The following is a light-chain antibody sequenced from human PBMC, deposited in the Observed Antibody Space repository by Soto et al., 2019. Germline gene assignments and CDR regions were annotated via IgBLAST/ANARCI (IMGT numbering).Light chain of an antibody. J-gene: IGKJ1*01. V-gene: IGKV1-39*01. CDR3: QQSYSTWT. CDR1: QSINNL. Sequence: DIQMTQSPSTLSASVGDRVTITCRASQSINNLLAWYQQKPGKAPKLLIYAASSLQSGVPSRFSGSGSGTDFTLTISSLQPEDFATYYCQQSYSTWTFGQGTKVDIK. CDR2: AAS.